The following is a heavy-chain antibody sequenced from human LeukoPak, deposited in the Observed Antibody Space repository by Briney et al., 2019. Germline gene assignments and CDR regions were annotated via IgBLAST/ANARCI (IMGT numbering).Heavy chain of an antibody. V-gene: IGHV3-66*01. J-gene: IGHJ4*02. CDR2: IYSGGST. CDR1: GFTVSSNY. D-gene: IGHD3-10*01. CDR3: ARANYYGSGSDY. Sequence: GGSLRLSCAASGFTVSSNYMSWVRQAPGKGPEWVSVIYSGGSTYYADSVKGRFTISRDNSKNTLYLQMNSLRAEDTAVYYCARANYYGSGSDYWGQGTLVTVSS.